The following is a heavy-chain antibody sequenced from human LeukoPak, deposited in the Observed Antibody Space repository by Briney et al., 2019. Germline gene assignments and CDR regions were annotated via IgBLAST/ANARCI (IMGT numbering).Heavy chain of an antibody. Sequence: SETLSLTCAFYGGSFSGYYWSWIRQPPGKGLEWIGEINHSGSTNYNPSLKSRVTISVDTSKNQFSLKLSSVTAADTAVYYCAREGYDSSGLVYWGQGTLVTVSS. J-gene: IGHJ4*02. CDR1: GGSFSGYY. V-gene: IGHV4-34*01. D-gene: IGHD3-22*01. CDR3: AREGYDSSGLVY. CDR2: INHSGST.